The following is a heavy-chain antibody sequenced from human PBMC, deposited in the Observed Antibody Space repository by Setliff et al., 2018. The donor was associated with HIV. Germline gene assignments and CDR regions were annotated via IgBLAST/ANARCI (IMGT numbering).Heavy chain of an antibody. CDR3: ACHCQSPDAFEI. Sequence: PGGSLRLSCAASGFTFSSYEMNWVRQAPGKGLEWVSYISSSGSTIYYADSVKGRFTISRDNAKNSLYLQMDSLRAEDTAVYYCACHCQSPDAFEIWGQGTMVTVSS. CDR1: GFTFSSYE. J-gene: IGHJ3*02. V-gene: IGHV3-48*03. CDR2: ISSSGSTI.